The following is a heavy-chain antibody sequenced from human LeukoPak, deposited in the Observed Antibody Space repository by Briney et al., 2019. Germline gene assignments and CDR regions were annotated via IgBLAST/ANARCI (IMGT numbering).Heavy chain of an antibody. CDR2: ISHDAGQQ. J-gene: IGHJ4*02. D-gene: IGHD1-1*01. CDR3: ARDLRWRQCDY. CDR1: GFAFNSYS. V-gene: IGHV3-30*04. Sequence: GGSLRLSCTASGFAFNSYSVYWVRQAPGKELEWVAFISHDAGQQYYADSVKGRFTISRDSSMNTLYLQMSSLRVEDTAVYYCARDLRWRQCDYWGQGTLVTVSS.